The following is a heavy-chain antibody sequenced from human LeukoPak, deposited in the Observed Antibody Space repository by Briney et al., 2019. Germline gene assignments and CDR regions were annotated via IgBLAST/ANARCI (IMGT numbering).Heavy chain of an antibody. J-gene: IGHJ4*02. Sequence: GGSLRLSCEASGFTFSDYYLSWIRQAPGKGLEWISYISGSSSRINYADSVKGRFTIPRDNAKKSVYLQMDSLRVEDTAVYYCARDQIGSWWGQGTLVIVSS. CDR1: GFTFSDYY. CDR3: ARDQIGSW. D-gene: IGHD6-13*01. V-gene: IGHV3-11*06. CDR2: ISGSSSRI.